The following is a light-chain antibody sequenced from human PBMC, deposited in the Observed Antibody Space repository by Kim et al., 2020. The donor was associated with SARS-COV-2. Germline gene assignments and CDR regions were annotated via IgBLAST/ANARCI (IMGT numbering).Light chain of an antibody. CDR1: QDIRND. CDR2: AAS. CDR3: LQDYNCPYS. V-gene: IGKV1-6*01. J-gene: IGKJ2*01. Sequence: ATRMTQSPSSLSASVGDRVTITCRASQDIRNDLGWYQQKPGKAPKVLIYAASSLQSGVPSRFSGSGSGADFTLTISSLQPEDFATYYCLQDYNCPYSFGQGTKLEI.